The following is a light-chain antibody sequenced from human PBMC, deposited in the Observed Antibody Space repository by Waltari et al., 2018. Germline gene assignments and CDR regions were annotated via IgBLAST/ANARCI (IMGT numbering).Light chain of an antibody. J-gene: IGKJ1*01. V-gene: IGKV3-20*01. CDR3: QQYGNSPQT. CDR2: GAS. Sequence: EIVLTQSPGTLSLSPGERATLSCRASQSVSNNYLAWYQQKPGQAPRLLIDGASSRATGIPDRFSGSGSGTDFTLTINRLEPEDLAVYYCQQYGNSPQTFGQGTKVEIK. CDR1: QSVSNNY.